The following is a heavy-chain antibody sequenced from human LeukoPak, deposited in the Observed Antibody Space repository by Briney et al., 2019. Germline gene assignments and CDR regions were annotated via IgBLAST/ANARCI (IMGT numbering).Heavy chain of an antibody. CDR2: IYYSGST. Sequence: PSETLSLTCTVSGGSISSYYWSWIRQPPGKGLEWIGYIYYSGSTNYNPSLKSRVTISVDTSKNQFSLKLSSVTAADTAVYYCARGWALYYYDSSGYPPPFDYWGQGTLVTVSS. J-gene: IGHJ4*02. CDR1: GGSISSYY. D-gene: IGHD3-22*01. CDR3: ARGWALYYYDSSGYPPPFDY. V-gene: IGHV4-59*01.